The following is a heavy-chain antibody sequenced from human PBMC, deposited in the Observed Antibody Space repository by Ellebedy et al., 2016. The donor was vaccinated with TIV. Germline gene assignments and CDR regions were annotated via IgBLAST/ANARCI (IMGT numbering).Heavy chain of an antibody. CDR1: GYTFTIYG. V-gene: IGHV1-18*04. CDR3: ATSKLYLDNSGYFDY. Sequence: AASVKVSCKASGYTFTIYGINWVRQAPGQGLEWMGWISAYNGNTNYAQKLQGRVTMTTDTSTSTAYMELRSLRSDDTAVYYCATSKLYLDNSGYFDYWGQGTLVTVSS. J-gene: IGHJ4*02. D-gene: IGHD3-22*01. CDR2: ISAYNGNT.